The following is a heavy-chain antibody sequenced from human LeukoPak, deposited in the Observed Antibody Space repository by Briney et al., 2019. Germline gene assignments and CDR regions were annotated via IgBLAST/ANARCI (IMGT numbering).Heavy chain of an antibody. CDR3: VRDGELGISVFDI. Sequence: PGGSLRLSCAASGFTFGIYAMNWVRQAPGKGLEWVSYIGPSGSNIYYADSVKGRFTISRDNAKDSLYLQMNSLRAEDTAVYYCVRDGELGISVFDIWGQGTMVTVSS. J-gene: IGHJ3*02. D-gene: IGHD7-27*01. CDR2: IGPSGSNI. CDR1: GFTFGIYA. V-gene: IGHV3-48*01.